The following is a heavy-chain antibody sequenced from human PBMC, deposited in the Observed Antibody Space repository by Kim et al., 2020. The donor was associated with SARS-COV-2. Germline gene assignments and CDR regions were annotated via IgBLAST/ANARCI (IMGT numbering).Heavy chain of an antibody. V-gene: IGHV4-39*01. CDR3: ARQQAGTDCFDY. CDR1: GGSISSSSYY. CDR2: IYYSGST. J-gene: IGHJ4*02. Sequence: SETLSLTCTVSGGSISSSSYYWGWIRQPPGKGLEWIGSIYYSGSTYYNPSLKSRVTISVDTSKNQFSLKLSSVTAADTAVYYCARQQAGTDCFDYWGQGT. D-gene: IGHD6-19*01.